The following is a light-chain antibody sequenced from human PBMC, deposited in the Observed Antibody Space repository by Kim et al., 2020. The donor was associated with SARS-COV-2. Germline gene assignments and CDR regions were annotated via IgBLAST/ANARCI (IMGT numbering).Light chain of an antibody. V-gene: IGKV3-15*01. J-gene: IGKJ1*01. Sequence: IVMTQSPATLSVSPGERATLSCRANENIGTYLAWYQQKPGQAPKFLISRASTRATGVPARFTGGGSGTEFTLTISSLQSEDFAVYHCQQYNNWPWTFGQGTKVDIK. CDR2: RAS. CDR1: ENIGTY. CDR3: QQYNNWPWT.